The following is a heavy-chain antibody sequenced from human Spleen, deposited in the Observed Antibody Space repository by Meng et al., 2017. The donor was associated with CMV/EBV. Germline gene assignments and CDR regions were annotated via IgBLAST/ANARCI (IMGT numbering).Heavy chain of an antibody. D-gene: IGHD3-3*01. J-gene: IGHJ4*02. CDR1: GFTFSSYA. Sequence: GESLKISCAASGFTFSSYAMSWVRQAPGKGLEWVSVIYSGGSSTYYADSVKGRFTISRDSSKNTLYLQMNSLRAEDTAVYYCAGLEDNNNFWSGYYVRYWGQGTLVTVSS. V-gene: IGHV3-23*03. CDR3: AGLEDNNNFWSGYYVRY. CDR2: IYSGGSST.